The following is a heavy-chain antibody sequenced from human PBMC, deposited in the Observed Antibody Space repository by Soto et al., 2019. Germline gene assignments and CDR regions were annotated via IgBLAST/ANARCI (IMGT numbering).Heavy chain of an antibody. V-gene: IGHV4-31*03. D-gene: IGHD4-17*01. Sequence: QVQLQESGPGLVKPSQTLSLTCTVSGGSISTGGYYWTWIRQHPGKDLEWIGYIYYSGSTYYNPSLKSRVTISVDTSNNQFYLKRSSVTAADTAVYYCARALSVTLFDNWGQGTLVNVSS. J-gene: IGHJ4*02. CDR2: IYYSGST. CDR3: ARALSVTLFDN. CDR1: GGSISTGGYY.